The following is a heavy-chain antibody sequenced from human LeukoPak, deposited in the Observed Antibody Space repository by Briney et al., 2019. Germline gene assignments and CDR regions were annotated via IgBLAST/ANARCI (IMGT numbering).Heavy chain of an antibody. D-gene: IGHD3-9*01. CDR1: GGSFSGYY. CDR3: ARHGLTKDY. J-gene: IGHJ4*02. CDR2: INHSGST. V-gene: IGHV4-34*01. Sequence: PSETLSLTCAVYGGSFSGYYWSWIRQPPGQGLEWIGEINHSGSTNSNPSLKTRVTISVDTSKNQFSLKLSSVTAADTAVYYCARHGLTKDYWGQGTLVTVSS.